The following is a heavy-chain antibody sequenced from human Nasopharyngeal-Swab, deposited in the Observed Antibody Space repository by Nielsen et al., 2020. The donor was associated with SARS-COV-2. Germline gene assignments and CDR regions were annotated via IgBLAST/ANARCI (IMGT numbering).Heavy chain of an antibody. V-gene: IGHV3-15*07. Sequence: GESLKISCAASGFTFSNAWMNWVRQAPGKGLEWVGRIKSKTDGGTTDYAAPVKGRFTISRDDSKTTLYLQMNSLKTEDTAVYYCTTDGLFGAFDIWGQGTMVTVSS. CDR3: TTDGLFGAFDI. D-gene: IGHD3-3*01. J-gene: IGHJ3*02. CDR2: IKSKTDGGTT. CDR1: GFTFSNAW.